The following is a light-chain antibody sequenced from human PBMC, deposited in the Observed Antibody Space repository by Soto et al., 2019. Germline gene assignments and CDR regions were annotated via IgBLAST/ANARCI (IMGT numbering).Light chain of an antibody. J-gene: IGLJ1*01. Sequence: QSVLTQPPSASGSPGQSVTISRTGAISDVGGYDFVSWYQHHPVKAPKLMIYEVIKRPSGVPDRFSGSKSGNTASLTVSGLQAEDEVHYYCSSYAGDHNQDFGTGTKGAVL. CDR2: EVI. CDR1: ISDVGGYDF. V-gene: IGLV2-8*01. CDR3: SSYAGDHNQD.